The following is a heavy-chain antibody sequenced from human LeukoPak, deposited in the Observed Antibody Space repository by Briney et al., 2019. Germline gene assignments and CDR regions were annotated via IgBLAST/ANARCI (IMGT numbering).Heavy chain of an antibody. J-gene: IGHJ4*02. Sequence: GGSLRLSCAASGFTFSSYEMNWVRQAPGKGLEWVAVILYDGSNKYYADSVKGRFTISRDNSKNTLYLQMNSLRAEDTAVYYCARASAWGVITNFDYWGQGTLVTVSS. CDR1: GFTFSSYE. D-gene: IGHD3-10*01. V-gene: IGHV3-30*03. CDR3: ARASAWGVITNFDY. CDR2: ILYDGSNK.